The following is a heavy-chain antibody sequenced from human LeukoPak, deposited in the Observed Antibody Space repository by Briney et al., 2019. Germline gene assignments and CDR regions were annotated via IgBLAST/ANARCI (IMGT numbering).Heavy chain of an antibody. CDR2: IYYSGST. CDR1: GGSIGRGGYY. CDR3: ARDRSSGYLLDY. D-gene: IGHD3-22*01. V-gene: IGHV4-31*03. Sequence: SETLSLTCTVSGGSIGRGGYYWSWIRQHPGTGLEWIGYIYYSGSTYYNPSLKSRVTISVDTSKNQFSLKLSSVTAADTAVYYCARDRSSGYLLDYWGQGTLVTVSS. J-gene: IGHJ4*02.